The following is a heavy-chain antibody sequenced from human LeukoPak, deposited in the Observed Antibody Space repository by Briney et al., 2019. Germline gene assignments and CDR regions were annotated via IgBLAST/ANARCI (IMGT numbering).Heavy chain of an antibody. CDR3: ARLPRQGQARPSGY. J-gene: IGHJ4*02. Sequence: PSETLSLTCTVSGGSISSSSYYWGWIRQPPGKGLEWIGSIYYSGSTYYNPSLKSRVTISVDTSKNQFSLKLSSVTAADTAVYYCARLPRQGQARPSGYWGQGTLVTVSS. D-gene: IGHD6-6*01. V-gene: IGHV4-39*07. CDR2: IYYSGST. CDR1: GGSISSSSYY.